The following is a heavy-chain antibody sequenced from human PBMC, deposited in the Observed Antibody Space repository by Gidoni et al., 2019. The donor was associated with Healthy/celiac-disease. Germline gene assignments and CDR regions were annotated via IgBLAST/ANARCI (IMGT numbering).Heavy chain of an antibody. CDR3: ARGGHDYSWDY. D-gene: IGHD4-4*01. CDR2: INPKSGGK. Sequence: QVQLVQSGAEVKKPGASVKDSCKASGYTCTGYYMHWVRQAPGKGLEWMGWINPKSGGKNYAQKFQGWVTMTRDTAISTAYMELSRLRSDDTAVYYCARGGHDYSWDYWGQGTLVTVSS. J-gene: IGHJ4*02. CDR1: GYTCTGYY. V-gene: IGHV1-2*04.